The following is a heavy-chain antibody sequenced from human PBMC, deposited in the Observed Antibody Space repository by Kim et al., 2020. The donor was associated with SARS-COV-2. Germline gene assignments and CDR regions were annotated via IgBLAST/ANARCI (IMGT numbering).Heavy chain of an antibody. V-gene: IGHV5-51*01. CDR3: ARQGGYYDSSGYYYGSWFDP. D-gene: IGHD3-22*01. J-gene: IGHJ5*02. Sequence: GASLKISCKGSGYSFTSYWIGWVRQMPGKGLEWMGIIYPGDSDTRYSPSFQGQVTISADKSISTAYLQWSSLKASDTAMYYCARQGGYYDSSGYYYGSWFDPWGQGTLVTVSS. CDR2: IYPGDSDT. CDR1: GYSFTSYW.